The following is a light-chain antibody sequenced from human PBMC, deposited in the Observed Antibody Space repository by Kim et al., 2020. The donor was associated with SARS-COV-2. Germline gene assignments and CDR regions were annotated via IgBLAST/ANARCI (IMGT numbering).Light chain of an antibody. CDR2: ENN. J-gene: IGLJ3*02. CDR1: SGSIASSY. V-gene: IGLV6-57*01. Sequence: NFMLTQPHSVSESPGKTVAISCTRSSGSIASSYVQWYQQRPGSSPTTVIYENNQRPSGVPDRFSGSIDSSSNSASLTISGLKTDDEADYYCQSYDASKRVCGGGTQRAVL. CDR3: QSYDASKRV.